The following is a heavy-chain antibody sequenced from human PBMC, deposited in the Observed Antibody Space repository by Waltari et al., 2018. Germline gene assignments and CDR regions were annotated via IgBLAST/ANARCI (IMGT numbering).Heavy chain of an antibody. CDR3: ARGSSGWYGDYYYGMDV. V-gene: IGHV4-39*07. D-gene: IGHD6-19*01. CDR1: GGSISSSSYY. J-gene: IGHJ6*02. Sequence: QLQLQESGPGLVKPSETLSLTCTVSGGSISSSSYYWGWIRQPPGKGLEWIGSIYYSGRTYYNPSLKSRVTISVDTSKNQFSLKLSSVTAADTAVYYCARGSSGWYGDYYYGMDVWGQGTTVTVSS. CDR2: IYYSGRT.